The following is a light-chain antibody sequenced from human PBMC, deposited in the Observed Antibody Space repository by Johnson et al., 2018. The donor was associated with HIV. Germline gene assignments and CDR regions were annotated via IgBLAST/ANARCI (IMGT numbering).Light chain of an antibody. Sequence: QSVLTQPPSVSAAPGQKVTISCSGSSSNIGNNYVSWYQQVPGAAPKLLIYDNGKRPSGIPDRFSGSKSGTSATLGITALQTGDEADYYCGTWDSSLSVSYVFGSGTKVTVL. CDR1: SSNIGNNY. CDR3: GTWDSSLSVSYV. V-gene: IGLV1-51*01. J-gene: IGLJ1*01. CDR2: DNG.